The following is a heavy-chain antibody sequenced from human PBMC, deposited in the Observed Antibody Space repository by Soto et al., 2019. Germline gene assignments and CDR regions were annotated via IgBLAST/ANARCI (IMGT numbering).Heavy chain of an antibody. D-gene: IGHD1-1*01. J-gene: IGHJ6*02. V-gene: IGHV1-8*01. CDR1: GYTFTKYG. Sequence: ASVKVSCKTSGYTFTKYGVGWVRQATGQGLEWMGWMNPNSGNTGYAQKFQGRVTMTRNTSISTAYMELSSLRSEDTAVYYCARERTGTTSMDVWGQGTTVTVSS. CDR3: ARERTGTTSMDV. CDR2: MNPNSGNT.